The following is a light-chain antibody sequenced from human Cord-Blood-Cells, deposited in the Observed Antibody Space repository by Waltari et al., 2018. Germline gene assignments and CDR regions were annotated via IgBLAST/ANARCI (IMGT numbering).Light chain of an antibody. Sequence: EIAMTQSPATLSVSPGERATLSCRASQSVSSNLAWYQQKPGQAPRLLIYGASTRATGIPARFSGSGSGTEFTLTISILQSEDFAVYYCQQYNNWPRTFGQGTKVEIK. CDR1: QSVSSN. V-gene: IGKV3-15*01. J-gene: IGKJ1*01. CDR2: GAS. CDR3: QQYNNWPRT.